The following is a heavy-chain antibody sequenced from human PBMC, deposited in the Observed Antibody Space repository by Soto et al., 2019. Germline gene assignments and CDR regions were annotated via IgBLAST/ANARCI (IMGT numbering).Heavy chain of an antibody. CDR3: ARDRVGAVLRYFDWLPYFDY. D-gene: IGHD3-9*01. Sequence: GGSLRLSCAASGFTFSSYSMNWVRQAPGKGLEWVSSISSSSSYIYYADSVKGRFTISRDNAKNSLYLQMNSLRAEDTAVYYCARDRVGAVLRYFDWLPYFDYWGQGTLVTVSS. V-gene: IGHV3-21*01. CDR1: GFTFSSYS. CDR2: ISSSSSYI. J-gene: IGHJ4*02.